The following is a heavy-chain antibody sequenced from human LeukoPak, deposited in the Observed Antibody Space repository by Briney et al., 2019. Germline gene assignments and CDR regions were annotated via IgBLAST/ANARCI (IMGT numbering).Heavy chain of an antibody. CDR3: ARDSTQRRGNEYYDALDF. CDR1: GFTFSSYS. V-gene: IGHV3-21*01. J-gene: IGHJ3*01. D-gene: IGHD4-23*01. Sequence: PGGSLRLSCAASGFTFSSYSMNWVRQAPGKGLEWVSSISSSSSYIYYADSVKGRFTISRDNAKNSLYLQMNSLRAEDTAVYYCARDSTQRRGNEYYDALDFWGQGTMVSVSS. CDR2: ISSSSSYI.